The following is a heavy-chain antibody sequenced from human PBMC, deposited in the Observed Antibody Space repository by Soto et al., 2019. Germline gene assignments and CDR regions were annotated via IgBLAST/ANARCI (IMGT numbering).Heavy chain of an antibody. D-gene: IGHD1-26*01. CDR1: GFTFSSYA. Sequence: QVQLVESGGGVIQPGRSLRLSCAASGFTFSSYAMHWVRQAPGKGLEWVAVISYDGSNKYYADSVKGRFTISRDNSKNRLYRQMNSLRAEDTAVYYCARDWRYSGRYGGGYWGQGTLVTVSS. V-gene: IGHV3-30-3*01. J-gene: IGHJ4*02. CDR3: ARDWRYSGRYGGGY. CDR2: ISYDGSNK.